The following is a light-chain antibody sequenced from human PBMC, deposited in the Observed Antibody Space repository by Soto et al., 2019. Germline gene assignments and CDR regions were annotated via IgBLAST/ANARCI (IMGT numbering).Light chain of an antibody. J-gene: IGLJ7*01. CDR2: DVS. Sequence: QSALTQPRSVSGSPGQSVTISCTGTSSDVGGYNYVSWYQQHPGKAPKLVIYDVSKRPSGVHDRISGSKSGNTASLTISGLQAEDEADYSCCSYAGNSLGVFGGGTQLTVL. CDR3: CSYAGNSLGV. CDR1: SSDVGGYNY. V-gene: IGLV2-11*01.